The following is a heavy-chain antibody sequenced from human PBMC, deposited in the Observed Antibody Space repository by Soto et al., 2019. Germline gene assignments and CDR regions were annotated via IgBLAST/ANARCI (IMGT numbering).Heavy chain of an antibody. J-gene: IGHJ4*02. CDR2: ISAYNGNT. CDR1: GYTFTSYG. D-gene: IGHD5-18*01. V-gene: IGHV1-18*01. Sequence: QVQLVQSGAEVKKPGASVKVSCKASGYTFTSYGISWVRQAPGQGLEWMGWISAYNGNTNYAQKLQGRVTMTTDTSTCTAYMELRSLRSDDTAVYYCASGYSYGPQGWIYYFDYWGQGTLVTVSS. CDR3: ASGYSYGPQGWIYYFDY.